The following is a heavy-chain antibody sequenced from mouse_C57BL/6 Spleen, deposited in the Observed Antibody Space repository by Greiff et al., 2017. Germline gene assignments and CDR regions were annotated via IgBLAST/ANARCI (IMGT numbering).Heavy chain of an antibody. J-gene: IGHJ2*01. CDR3: ARWADAGDY. CDR1: GFTFTDYY. V-gene: IGHV7-3*01. Sequence: EVKLMESGGGLVQPGGSLSLSCAASGFTFTDYYMSWVRQPPGKALEWLGFIRNKANGYTTEYSASVKGRFTISRDNSQSILYLQMNALRAEDSATYYCARWADAGDYWGQGTTLTVSS. CDR2: IRNKANGYTT.